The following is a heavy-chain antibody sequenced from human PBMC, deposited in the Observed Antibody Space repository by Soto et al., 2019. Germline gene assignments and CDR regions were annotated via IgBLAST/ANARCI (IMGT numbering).Heavy chain of an antibody. CDR1: GFTFSNYA. D-gene: IGHD2-21*02. J-gene: IGHJ4*02. Sequence: QVQLVESGGGVVQPGRSLRLSCVASGFTFSNYAMHWVRQAPGKGLEWMAMLWSDGGNKYYVDSVRGRFTISRDNSKNTLYLQMNSLRAEDTGIYYCAREKFGDDFDYWGQGTLLTVSS. CDR2: LWSDGGNK. CDR3: AREKFGDDFDY. V-gene: IGHV3-33*01.